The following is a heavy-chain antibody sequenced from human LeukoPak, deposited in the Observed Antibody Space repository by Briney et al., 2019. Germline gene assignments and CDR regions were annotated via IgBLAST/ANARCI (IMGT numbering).Heavy chain of an antibody. CDR2: IYYSGST. J-gene: IGHJ4*02. V-gene: IGHV4-39*01. Sequence: SETLSLTCSVSGGSISSSDYYWGWIRQPPGKGLEWIGSIYYSGSTYYNPSLKSRVTISVDTSKNQFSLKLSSVTAADTALYYCARQPTGYYTSWYPDYFDNWGQGTLVTVSS. D-gene: IGHD6-13*01. CDR1: GGSISSSDYY. CDR3: ARQPTGYYTSWYPDYFDN.